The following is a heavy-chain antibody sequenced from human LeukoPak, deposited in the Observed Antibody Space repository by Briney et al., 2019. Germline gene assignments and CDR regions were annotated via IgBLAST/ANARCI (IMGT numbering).Heavy chain of an antibody. Sequence: PGGSLRLSCAASGFTFSSYGMHWVRQAPGKGLEWEAVISYDGSNKYYADSVKGRFTISRDNSKNTLYLQMNSLRAEDTAVYYCAKNSYGLYYFDYWGQGTLVTVSS. CDR1: GFTFSSYG. V-gene: IGHV3-30*18. D-gene: IGHD5-18*01. J-gene: IGHJ4*02. CDR2: ISYDGSNK. CDR3: AKNSYGLYYFDY.